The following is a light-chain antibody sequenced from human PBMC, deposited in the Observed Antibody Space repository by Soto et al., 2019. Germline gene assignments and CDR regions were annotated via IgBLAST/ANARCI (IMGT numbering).Light chain of an antibody. CDR3: SSYTTSAPYV. CDR2: EVT. V-gene: IGLV2-14*01. Sequence: QSVLTQPASVSGSPGQSITISCTGTSSDVGAYNFVSWYQHHPGRAPKLIIYEVTIRPSGVSNRFSGSKSGNTASLTISGLQAEDEADYYCSSYTTSAPYVFGSGTNVTGL. CDR1: SSDVGAYNF. J-gene: IGLJ1*01.